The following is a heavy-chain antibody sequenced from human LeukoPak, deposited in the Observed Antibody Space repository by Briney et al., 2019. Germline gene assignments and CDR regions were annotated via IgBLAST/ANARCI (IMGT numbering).Heavy chain of an antibody. CDR2: IYYIGST. CDR3: ARHGSSSDWSYYFDY. CDR1: GGSIRSYY. J-gene: IGHJ4*02. D-gene: IGHD6-19*01. Sequence: PSETLSLTCTVSGGSIRSYYWSWIRQPPGKGLEWIGYIYYIGSTNYNPSLKSRVTMSLDTSKPQFSLKLSSVTAADTAVYYCARHGSSSDWSYYFDYWGQGTLVTVSS. V-gene: IGHV4-59*08.